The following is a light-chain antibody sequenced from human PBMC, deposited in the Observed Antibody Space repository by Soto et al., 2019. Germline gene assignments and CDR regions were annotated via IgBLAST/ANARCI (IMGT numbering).Light chain of an antibody. V-gene: IGKV3-15*01. J-gene: IGKJ2*01. CDR2: GAS. CDR1: QSVSSN. CDR3: QQYNNWPPT. Sequence: EIVMTQSQATLSVSPGERATLSCRASQSVSSNLAWYQQKPGQAPRLLIYGASTRATGIPARFSGSGSVTEFTLTISSLQSEDFAVYYCQQYNNWPPTFGQGNKLEIK.